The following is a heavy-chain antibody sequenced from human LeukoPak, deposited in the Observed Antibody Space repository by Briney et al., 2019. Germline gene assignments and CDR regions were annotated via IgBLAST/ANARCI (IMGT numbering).Heavy chain of an antibody. V-gene: IGHV4-39*01. Sequence: SGTLSLTCTVSGGPISSSSYYWGWIRQPPGKGLEWIGSIYYSGSTYYNPSLKSRVTITVDTSKNQFSLKLSSVTAADTAVYYCARGQGVATIRPRYFDYWGQGTLVTVSS. CDR3: ARGQGVATIRPRYFDY. J-gene: IGHJ4*02. CDR2: IYYSGST. D-gene: IGHD5-12*01. CDR1: GGPISSSSYY.